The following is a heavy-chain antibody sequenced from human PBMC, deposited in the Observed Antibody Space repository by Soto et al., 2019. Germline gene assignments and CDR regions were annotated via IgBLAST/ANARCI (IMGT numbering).Heavy chain of an antibody. Sequence: SETLPLTCAVSGGSISSGGYSWSWIRQPPGKGLEWIGYIYHSGSTYYNPSLKSRVTISVDRSKNQFSLKLSSVTAADTAVYYCARSTNMVRGVIIGSYFDYWGQGTLVTVSS. J-gene: IGHJ4*02. V-gene: IGHV4-30-2*01. D-gene: IGHD3-10*01. CDR2: IYHSGST. CDR1: GGSISSGGYS. CDR3: ARSTNMVRGVIIGSYFDY.